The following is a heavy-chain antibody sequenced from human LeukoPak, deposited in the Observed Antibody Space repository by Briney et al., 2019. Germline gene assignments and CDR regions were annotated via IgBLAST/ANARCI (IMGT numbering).Heavy chain of an antibody. CDR3: ARRDISSGWSFDY. CDR1: GGSISNYH. D-gene: IGHD6-19*01. J-gene: IGHJ4*02. V-gene: IGHV4-4*07. CDR2: IHTSGST. Sequence: SGTLSLTCTVSGGSISNYHWSWIRQPAGKGLEWIGQIHTSGSTNYNPPLKSRVSMSIDTTEDQGPLTIRSVTAADTAFYYCARRDISSGWSFDYWGQGTLVTVSS.